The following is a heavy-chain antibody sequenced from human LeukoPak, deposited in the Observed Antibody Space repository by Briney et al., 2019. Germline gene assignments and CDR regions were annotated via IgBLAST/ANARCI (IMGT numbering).Heavy chain of an antibody. V-gene: IGHV4-39*07. CDR2: IYYSGST. CDR1: GGSISSSSYY. Sequence: SETLSLTCAVSGGSISSSSYYWGWIRQPPGKGLEWIGSIYYSGSTYYNPSLKSRVTISVDTSKNQFSLKLSSVTAADTAVYYCARGRRIVVVLGTTRTHRDYYMDVWGKGTTVTVSS. D-gene: IGHD2-15*01. CDR3: ARGRRIVVVLGTTRTHRDYYMDV. J-gene: IGHJ6*03.